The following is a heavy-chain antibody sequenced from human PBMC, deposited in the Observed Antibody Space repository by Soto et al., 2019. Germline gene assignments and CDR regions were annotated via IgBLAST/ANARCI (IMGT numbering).Heavy chain of an antibody. D-gene: IGHD1-20*01. V-gene: IGHV3-23*01. Sequence: EVQLLESGGGLVQPGGSLRLSCVASGSTFSSYDMSWIRQAPGKGLEGISGLSGSGGRTTFSDSVNGRFTIARYNPKNKLYVEMNSLRVEDTAVYYCAKDSGYDCTDWGQGTRVTVSS. J-gene: IGHJ4*02. CDR2: LSGSGGRT. CDR3: AKDSGYDCTD. CDR1: GSTFSSYD.